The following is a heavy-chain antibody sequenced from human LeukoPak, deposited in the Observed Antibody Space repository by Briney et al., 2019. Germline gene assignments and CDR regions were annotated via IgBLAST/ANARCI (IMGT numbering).Heavy chain of an antibody. CDR1: SDSIGSGDYY. J-gene: IGHJ4*02. V-gene: IGHV4-30-4*01. CDR2: INKKGGT. D-gene: IGHD4-17*01. CDR3: AREHKSYGDYPYYFDS. Sequence: PSETLSLTCTVSSDSIGSGDYYWSWIRQPAGKGLEFIGYINKKGGTFYNPPPKSRVSISIDTSKNQFSLKLTSVTAADTAVYFCAREHKSYGDYPYYFDSWGQGTLVTVSS.